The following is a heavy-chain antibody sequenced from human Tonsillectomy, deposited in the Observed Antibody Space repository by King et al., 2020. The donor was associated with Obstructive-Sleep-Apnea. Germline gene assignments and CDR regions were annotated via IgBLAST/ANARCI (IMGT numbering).Heavy chain of an antibody. CDR2: ISSSSSTI. CDR3: ARADRLAVAGKWFDP. D-gene: IGHD6-19*01. Sequence: EVQLVESGGGLVQPGGSLRLSCAASGFTFSSYSINWVRQAPGKGLEWVSYISSSSSTIYYAGFVKGRFTISRDKAKNSLYLQMKSLRAEDTAVYYCARADRLAVAGKWFDPWGQGTLVTVSS. CDR1: GFTFSSYS. J-gene: IGHJ5*02. V-gene: IGHV3-48*01.